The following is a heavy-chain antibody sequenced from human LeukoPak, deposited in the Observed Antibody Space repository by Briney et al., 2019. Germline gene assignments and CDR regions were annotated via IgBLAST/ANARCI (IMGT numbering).Heavy chain of an antibody. CDR3: ARQTAMGRSGDY. CDR2: IDPSDSET. V-gene: IGHV5-51*01. J-gene: IGHJ4*02. D-gene: IGHD5-18*01. Sequence: GESLKISCKASGYSFTSYWIGWVRQMPGKGLEWMGIIDPSDSETRYTPSFQGQVTISVDKSLTTAYLQWSSLKASGTAMYYCARQTAMGRSGDYWGQGTLVTVSS. CDR1: GYSFTSYW.